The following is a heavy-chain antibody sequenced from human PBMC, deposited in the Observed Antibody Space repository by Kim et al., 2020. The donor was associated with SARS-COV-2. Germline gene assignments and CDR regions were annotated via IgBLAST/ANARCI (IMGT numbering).Heavy chain of an antibody. CDR1: GYSFTSYW. CDR3: ARHRSIARLGDPPAPGLWFDP. CDR2: IDPSDSYT. V-gene: IGHV5-10-1*01. Sequence: GESLKISCKGSGYSFTSYWISWVRQMPGKGLEWMGRIDPSDSYTNYSPSFQGHVTISADKSIRTAYLQWSSLKASDTAMYYCARHRSIARLGDPPAPGLWFDPWGQGTLVTVSS. D-gene: IGHD3-10*01. J-gene: IGHJ5*02.